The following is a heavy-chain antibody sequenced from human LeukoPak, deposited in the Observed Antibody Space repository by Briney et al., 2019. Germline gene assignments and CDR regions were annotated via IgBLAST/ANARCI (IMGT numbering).Heavy chain of an antibody. D-gene: IGHD3-9*01. CDR3: AGSLTGYGSGWFDP. J-gene: IGHJ5*02. Sequence: GGSLRLSCAASGFTFSSYAMSWVRQAPGKGLEWVSAISGSGGSTYYADSVKGRFTISRDNSKNTLYLQMNSLRAEDTAVYYCAGSLTGYGSGWFDPWGQGTLVTVSS. V-gene: IGHV3-23*01. CDR1: GFTFSSYA. CDR2: ISGSGGST.